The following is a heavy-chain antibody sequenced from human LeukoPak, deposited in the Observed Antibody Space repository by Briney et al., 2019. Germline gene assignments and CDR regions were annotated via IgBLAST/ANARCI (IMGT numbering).Heavy chain of an antibody. V-gene: IGHV4-4*07. Sequence: PSETLSLTCTVSGGSLSSYYWSWIRQPAGKGLEWIGRIYTSGSTNYNPSLKSRVTMSLDTSKNQFSLRLSSVTAADTAVYYCARSPYSSSWYPFGPWGQGTLVTVSS. CDR3: ARSPYSSSWYPFGP. D-gene: IGHD6-13*01. J-gene: IGHJ5*02. CDR1: GGSLSSYY. CDR2: IYTSGST.